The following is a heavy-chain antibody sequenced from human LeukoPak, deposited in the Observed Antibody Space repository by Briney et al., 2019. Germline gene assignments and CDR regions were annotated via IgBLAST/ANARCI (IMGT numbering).Heavy chain of an antibody. CDR1: GYTFTSYG. V-gene: IGHV1-18*01. Sequence: GASVKVSCKASGYTFTSYGISWVRQAPGQGLEWMGWISAYNGNTNYAQKLQGRVTMTTDTSTSTAYMELRSLRSDDTAVYYCARGWDVYGSGARQPTGYLFWGQGTLVTVSS. CDR3: ARGWDVYGSGARQPTGYLF. D-gene: IGHD3-10*01. CDR2: ISAYNGNT. J-gene: IGHJ4*02.